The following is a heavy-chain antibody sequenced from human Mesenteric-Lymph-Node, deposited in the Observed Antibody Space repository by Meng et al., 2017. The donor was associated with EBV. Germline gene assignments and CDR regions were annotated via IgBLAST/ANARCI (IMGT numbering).Heavy chain of an antibody. D-gene: IGHD4-17*01. CDR2: VDHSGGT. V-gene: IGHV4-34*01. CDR3: ARDREDVTTAFDS. J-gene: IGHJ4*02. Sequence: QVQLQQWGAGLVKPSENLVLTCAVHGVSLSGYYWSWIRQSPGKGLEWIGEVDHSGGTNYNPSLKSRVTKSVDTSKTQFFLKLSSVTAADTAVYYCARDREDVTTAFDSWGQGTLVTVSS. CDR1: GVSLSGYY.